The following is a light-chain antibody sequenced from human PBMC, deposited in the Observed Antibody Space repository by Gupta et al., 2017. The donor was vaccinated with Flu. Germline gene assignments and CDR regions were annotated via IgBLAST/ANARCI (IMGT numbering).Light chain of an antibody. Sequence: SPATLSVSPGERATLSCRASQSVSSNLAWYQQKPGQAPRLLIYGASTRATGIPARFSGSGSGTEFTLTISSLQSEDFAVYYCQQYNNRLTFGGGTKVEIK. J-gene: IGKJ4*01. CDR3: QQYNNRLT. CDR2: GAS. CDR1: QSVSSN. V-gene: IGKV3-15*01.